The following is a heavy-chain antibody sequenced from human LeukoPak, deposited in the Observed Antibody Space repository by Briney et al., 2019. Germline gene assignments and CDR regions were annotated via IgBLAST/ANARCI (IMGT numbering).Heavy chain of an antibody. Sequence: GGSLRLSCAASGFTFSSYGMSWVRQAPGKGLEWVSAISDSVTSTYYADSVKGRFTISRANSKNTLYLQMNSLRAEDTAVYYCAKRSDYGVNSNYFDCWGQGTLVTVPS. D-gene: IGHD4-23*01. CDR2: ISDSVTST. V-gene: IGHV3-23*01. J-gene: IGHJ4*02. CDR3: AKRSDYGVNSNYFDC. CDR1: GFTFSSYG.